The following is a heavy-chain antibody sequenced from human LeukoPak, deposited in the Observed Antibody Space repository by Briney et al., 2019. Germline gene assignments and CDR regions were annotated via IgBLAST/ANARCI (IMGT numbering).Heavy chain of an antibody. J-gene: IGHJ4*02. D-gene: IGHD3-3*01. CDR3: AKSLWSGYYGDY. Sequence: GGSLRLSCAASGFTFSIYAMSWVRQAPGKGLEWVSAIGGSGGSTYYADSVKGRFTISRDNSKNTLYLQMKSLRGEDTAAYYCAKSLWSGYYGDYWGQGTLVIVSS. CDR2: IGGSGGST. V-gene: IGHV3-23*01. CDR1: GFTFSIYA.